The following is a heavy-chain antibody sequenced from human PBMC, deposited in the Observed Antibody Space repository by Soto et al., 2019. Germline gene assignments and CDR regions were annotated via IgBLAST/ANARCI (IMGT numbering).Heavy chain of an antibody. J-gene: IGHJ4*02. CDR2: ISSGSKTI. CDR3: VREDILGVRSFDY. V-gene: IGHV3-48*02. Sequence: PWGSLRLSCAASGFTFSGYSVNWVRQAPGKGLEWVSYISSGSKTIYYAESVKGRFTVSRDNARNSQYLQMNSLRDEDTAVYYCVREDILGVRSFDYWGQGTLVTVSS. D-gene: IGHD3-9*01. CDR1: GFTFSGYS.